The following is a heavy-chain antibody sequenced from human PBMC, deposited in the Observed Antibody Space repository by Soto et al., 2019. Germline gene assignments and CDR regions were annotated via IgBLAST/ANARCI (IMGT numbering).Heavy chain of an antibody. CDR1: GGSFIGFF. D-gene: IGHD2-15*01. J-gene: IGHJ4*02. CDR2: VNHGGST. V-gene: IGHV4-34*01. Sequence: SETLSLNCGVSGGSFIGFFWCWIRQPPGKGLEWIGEVNHGGSTNYNPSLKSRVTISSDTSKNHFSLTLRSVTAADTAVYYCARAAVAAGGPFDKWGQGALVTVSS. CDR3: ARAAVAAGGPFDK.